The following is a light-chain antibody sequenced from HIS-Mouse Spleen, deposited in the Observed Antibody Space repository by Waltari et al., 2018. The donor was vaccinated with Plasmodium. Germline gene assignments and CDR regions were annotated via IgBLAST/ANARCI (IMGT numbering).Light chain of an antibody. CDR3: QSADSSGTPNWV. J-gene: IGLJ3*02. CDR1: ALPKQY. V-gene: IGLV3-25*03. CDR2: KDS. Sequence: SYELTQPPSVSVSPGQTARITCSGDALPKQYAYWYKQKPGQAPVLVISKDSERPSGIPERFSGSSSGTTVTLTISGVQAEDEADYYCQSADSSGTPNWVFGGGTKLTVL.